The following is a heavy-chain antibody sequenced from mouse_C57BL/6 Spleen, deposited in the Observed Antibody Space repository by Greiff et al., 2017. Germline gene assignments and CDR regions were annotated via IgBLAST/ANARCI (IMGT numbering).Heavy chain of an antibody. CDR2: IYPGDGDT. CDR3: ARSYYYGSSYDYAMDY. D-gene: IGHD1-1*01. CDR1: GYAFSSYW. Sequence: QVQLQQSGAELVKPGASVKISCKASGYAFSSYWMNWVKQRPGKGLEWIGQIYPGDGDTNYNGKFKGKDTLTADKSSSTAYMQLSSLTSEDSAVYFCARSYYYGSSYDYAMDYWGQGTSVTVSS. V-gene: IGHV1-80*01. J-gene: IGHJ4*01.